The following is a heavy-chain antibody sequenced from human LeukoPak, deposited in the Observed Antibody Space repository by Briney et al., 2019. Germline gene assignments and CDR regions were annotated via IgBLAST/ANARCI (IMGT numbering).Heavy chain of an antibody. V-gene: IGHV4-39*07. J-gene: IGHJ6*03. D-gene: IGHD2-2*01. Sequence: SETLSLTCTVSGGSISSSSYYWGWIRQPPGKGLEWIGSIYYSGSTNYNPSLKSRVTISVDTSKNQFSLKLSSVTAADTAVYYCAKSGDGEYQLQQTGPHYYYYYMDVWGKGTTVTVSS. CDR1: GGSISSSSYY. CDR2: IYYSGST. CDR3: AKSGDGEYQLQQTGPHYYYYYMDV.